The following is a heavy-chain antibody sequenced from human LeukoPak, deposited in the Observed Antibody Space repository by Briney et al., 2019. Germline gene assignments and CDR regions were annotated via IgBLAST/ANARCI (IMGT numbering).Heavy chain of an antibody. D-gene: IGHD4-17*01. V-gene: IGHV4-59*08. CDR2: IYYSGST. CDR1: GGSISSYY. J-gene: IGHJ4*02. CDR3: ARHSYGDYFSY. Sequence: SETLSLTCTVSGGSISSYYWSWIRQPPGKGLEWIGYIYYSGSTNYSPSLKSRVTISVDTSKNQFSLKLSSVTAADTAVYYCARHSYGDYFSYWGQGTLVTVSS.